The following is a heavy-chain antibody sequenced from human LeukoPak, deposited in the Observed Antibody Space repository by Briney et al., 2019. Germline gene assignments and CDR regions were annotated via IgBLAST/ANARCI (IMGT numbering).Heavy chain of an antibody. CDR2: IYYSGST. D-gene: IGHD3-22*01. J-gene: IGHJ3*02. V-gene: IGHV4-59*01. CDR3: ARSDSSGSLDAFDI. CDR1: GGSISSYY. Sequence: MASETLSLTCTVSGGSISSYYWSWIRQPPGKGLEWIGYIYYSGSTNYNPSLKSRVTISVDTSKNQFSLKLSSVTAADTAVYYCARSDSSGSLDAFDIWGQGTMVTVSS.